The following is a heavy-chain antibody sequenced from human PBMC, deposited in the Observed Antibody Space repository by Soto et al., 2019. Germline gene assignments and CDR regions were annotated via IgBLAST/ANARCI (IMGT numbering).Heavy chain of an antibody. CDR3: ASKAACGGDCYAFDS. D-gene: IGHD2-21*02. Sequence: QVYLVQSGAEVKKPGSSVKISCKASGGIFSSNTINWVRQAAGQGLEWMGGILPLFGTANYAEKFQGGVTITADKSPKTEYMALTRLRSEDTAVYYCASKAACGGDCYAFDSWGQGTLVTVSS. CDR2: ILPLFGTA. V-gene: IGHV1-69*06. J-gene: IGHJ4*02. CDR1: GGIFSSNT.